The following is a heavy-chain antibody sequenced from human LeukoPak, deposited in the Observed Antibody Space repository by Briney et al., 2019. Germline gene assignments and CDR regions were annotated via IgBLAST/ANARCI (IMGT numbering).Heavy chain of an antibody. J-gene: IGHJ3*02. CDR3: AKWSDSKRAFDI. CDR1: GDSITSYH. V-gene: IGHV4-59*12. Sequence: SETLSLTCTVSGDSITSYHWNWIRQPPGKGLEWIGYVHYSGSVNYNPSLKSRLTMSVDTSKSQFSLSLSSVTTADTALYYCAKWSDSKRAFDIWGPGTMVTVSS. D-gene: IGHD3-3*01. CDR2: VHYSGSV.